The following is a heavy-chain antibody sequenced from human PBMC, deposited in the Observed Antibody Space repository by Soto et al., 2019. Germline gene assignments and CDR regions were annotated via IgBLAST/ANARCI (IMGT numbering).Heavy chain of an antibody. Sequence: QVQLVQSGAEVKKPGSSVKVSCKASGGTFSSYTISWVRQAPGQGLEWMGRIIPILGIANYAQKFQGRVTITADKSTSTAYMELSSLRSEDTAVYYCARDPCGDQLLCTQNGYYYYYGMDVWCQGTTVTVSS. J-gene: IGHJ6*02. V-gene: IGHV1-69*08. CDR2: IIPILGIA. D-gene: IGHD2-2*01. CDR3: ARDPCGDQLLCTQNGYYYYYGMDV. CDR1: GGTFSSYT.